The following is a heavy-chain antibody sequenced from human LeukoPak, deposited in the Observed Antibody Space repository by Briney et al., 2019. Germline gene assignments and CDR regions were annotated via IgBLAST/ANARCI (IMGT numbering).Heavy chain of an antibody. D-gene: IGHD3-3*01. Sequence: PSETLSLTCAVYGGSFSGYYWSWIRQPPGKGLEWIGEISHSGSTNYNPSLKSRVTISVDTSKNQFSLKLSSVTAADTAVYYCARGPYYDFWSGYYTGIPFDYWGQGTLVTVSS. V-gene: IGHV4-34*01. J-gene: IGHJ4*02. CDR1: GGSFSGYY. CDR3: ARGPYYDFWSGYYTGIPFDY. CDR2: ISHSGST.